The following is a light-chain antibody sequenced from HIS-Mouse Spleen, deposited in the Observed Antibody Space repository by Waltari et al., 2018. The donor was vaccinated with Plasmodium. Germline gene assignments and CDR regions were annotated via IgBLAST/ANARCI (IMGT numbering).Light chain of an antibody. CDR1: QRVSSN. V-gene: IGKV3-15*01. Sequence: EIVMTQSPATLSVSPVESAPLSCKASQRVSSNLAWYQQKPGQAPRLLIYGASTRATGIPARFSGSGSGTEFTLTISSLQAEDFAVYYCQQYNNWSFTFGPGTKVDIK. CDR2: GAS. CDR3: QQYNNWSFT. J-gene: IGKJ3*01.